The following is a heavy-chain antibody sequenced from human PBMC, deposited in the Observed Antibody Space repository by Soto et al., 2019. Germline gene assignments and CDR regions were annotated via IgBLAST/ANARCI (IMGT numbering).Heavy chain of an antibody. Sequence: EVQLVESGGGLVQPGGSLRLSCAASGFTFSSYWMHWVRQAPGKGLVWVSRINSDGSITSYADSVKGRFTISRDNDNNTLYLHMNSLRAEDTAVYYCASQEGAAFYYDGMDVWGQGTTVTVSS. CDR2: INSDGSIT. CDR3: ASQEGAAFYYDGMDV. CDR1: GFTFSSYW. J-gene: IGHJ6*02. V-gene: IGHV3-74*01.